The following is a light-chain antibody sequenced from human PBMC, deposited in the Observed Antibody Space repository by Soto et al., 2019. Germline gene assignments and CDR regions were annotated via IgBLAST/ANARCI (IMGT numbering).Light chain of an antibody. Sequence: EIVLTQSPGTLSLSPGEGATLSCRASQSIRSSFLAWFQQKPGQAPRLLIYGTSSRATGVPDRFSGSGSGTEFALAISRLEPDDFAVYYCHRYGDSEWTFGQGTKVEIK. CDR2: GTS. CDR1: QSIRSSF. J-gene: IGKJ1*01. V-gene: IGKV3-20*01. CDR3: HRYGDSEWT.